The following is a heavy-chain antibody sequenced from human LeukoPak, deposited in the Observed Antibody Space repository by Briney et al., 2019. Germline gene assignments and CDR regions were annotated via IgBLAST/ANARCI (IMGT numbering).Heavy chain of an antibody. D-gene: IGHD6-19*01. CDR3: ARAGYSSGWYGIDY. CDR1: GGSFSGYY. J-gene: IGHJ4*02. V-gene: IGHV4-34*01. Sequence: SETLSLTCAVYGGSFSGYYWSWIRQPPGKGLEWTGEINHSGSTNYNPSLKSRVTISVDTSKNQFSLKLSSVTAADTAVYYCARAGYSSGWYGIDYWGQGTLVTVSS. CDR2: INHSGST.